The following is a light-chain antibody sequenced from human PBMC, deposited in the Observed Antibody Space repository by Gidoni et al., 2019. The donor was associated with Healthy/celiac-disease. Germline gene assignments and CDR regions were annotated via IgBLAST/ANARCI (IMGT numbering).Light chain of an antibody. CDR3: QQYNSYSPALT. V-gene: IGKV1-5*03. J-gene: IGKJ3*01. CDR1: QSISSW. Sequence: DIQMTQSPSTLSASVGDRVTITCRASQSISSWLAWYQQKPGKAPKLLIYKASSLESGVPSRFSGSGSGTEFTLTISNLQPDDFATYYCQQYNSYSPALTFGPGTKVDIK. CDR2: KAS.